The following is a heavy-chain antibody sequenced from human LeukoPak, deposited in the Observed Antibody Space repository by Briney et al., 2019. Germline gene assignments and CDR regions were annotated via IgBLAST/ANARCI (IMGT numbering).Heavy chain of an antibody. Sequence: GGTLRLSCAASGFTFSSYAMSWVRQAPGKGLEWVSSISGSGGGTFYADSVKGRFTISRDNSKNTLYLQMNSLRVEDTAVYYCAKAPRFGDHATEYYYYYMHVWGKGTTVTVSS. CDR3: AKAPRFGDHATEYYYYYMHV. J-gene: IGHJ6*03. D-gene: IGHD3-16*01. CDR1: GFTFSSYA. CDR2: ISGSGGGT. V-gene: IGHV3-23*01.